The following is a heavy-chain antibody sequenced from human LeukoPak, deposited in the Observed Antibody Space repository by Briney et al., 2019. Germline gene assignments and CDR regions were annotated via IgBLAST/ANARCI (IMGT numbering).Heavy chain of an antibody. CDR3: ARADGYFGGFDY. Sequence: GGSLRLSCAAPGFTFSSYALHWVRQAPGKGLEWVAVISYDGSNKYYADSVKGRFTISRDNSKNTLYLQMNSLRAEDTAVYYCARADGYFGGFDYWGQGTLVTVSS. CDR2: ISYDGSNK. J-gene: IGHJ4*02. V-gene: IGHV3-30*04. D-gene: IGHD5-24*01. CDR1: GFTFSSYA.